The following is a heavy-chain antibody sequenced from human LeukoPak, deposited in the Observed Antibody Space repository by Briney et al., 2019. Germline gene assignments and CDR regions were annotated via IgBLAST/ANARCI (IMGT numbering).Heavy chain of an antibody. CDR1: GDSLNSYY. D-gene: IGHD6-13*01. CDR2: IYTSGRT. J-gene: IGHJ6*02. Sequence: PSETLSLTCTVSGDSLNSYYWSWIRQPAGKGLGWIGSIYTSGRTTYNPSLKSRVTMSVDTPKNQFSLKLSSVTAADTAVYYCARVGIGAAANYGMDVWGQGTTVTVSS. V-gene: IGHV4-4*07. CDR3: ARVGIGAAANYGMDV.